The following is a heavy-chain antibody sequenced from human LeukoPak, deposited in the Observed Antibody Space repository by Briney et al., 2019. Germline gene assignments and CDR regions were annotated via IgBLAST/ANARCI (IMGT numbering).Heavy chain of an antibody. CDR1: GFTFSSYW. D-gene: IGHD3-3*01. CDR2: IKSKTDGGTT. V-gene: IGHV3-15*01. J-gene: IGHJ4*02. Sequence: GGSLRLSCAASGFTFSSYWMSWVRQAPGKGLEWVGRIKSKTDGGTTDYAAPVKGRSTISRDDSKNTLYLQMNSLRAEDTGVYYCAKDAFLEWFLENWGQGTLVTVSS. CDR3: AKDAFLEWFLEN.